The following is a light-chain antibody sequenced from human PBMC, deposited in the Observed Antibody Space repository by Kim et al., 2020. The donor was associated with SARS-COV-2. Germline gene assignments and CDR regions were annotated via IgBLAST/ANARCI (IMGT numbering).Light chain of an antibody. Sequence: QSTTISCTGTSSDVGCYNYVSWYQQHPGKVPKLMIYDVSNRPSGVSNRFSGSKSGNTASLTISGLQAEDEADYYCSSYTTSSTRVFGTGTKVTVL. V-gene: IGLV2-14*03. J-gene: IGLJ1*01. CDR1: SSDVGCYNY. CDR3: SSYTTSSTRV. CDR2: DVS.